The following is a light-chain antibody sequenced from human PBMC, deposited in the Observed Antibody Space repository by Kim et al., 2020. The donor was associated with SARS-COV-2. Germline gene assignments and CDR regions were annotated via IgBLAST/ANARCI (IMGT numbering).Light chain of an antibody. J-gene: IGKJ2*01. CDR3: QQYSTDMYT. Sequence: DIQMTQSPSTLSASIGDRVTITCRASQSISSWLAWYQQKPGKAPKLLIYKASTLASGVPSRFSGSGSGAEFTLTISSLQPDDFATYYCQQYSTDMYTFGQGTKLEI. V-gene: IGKV1-5*03. CDR2: KAS. CDR1: QSISSW.